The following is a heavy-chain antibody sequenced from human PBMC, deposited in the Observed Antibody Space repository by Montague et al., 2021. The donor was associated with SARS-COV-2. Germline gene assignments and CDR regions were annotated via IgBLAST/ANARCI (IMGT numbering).Heavy chain of an antibody. CDR1: GYTFSDYF. CDR2: INPKNGGT. CDR3: ARGPNHGAFDV. J-gene: IGHJ3*01. Sequence: SVKVSCKASGYTFSDYFIHWLRQAPGQGLEWMGWINPKNGGTTYAQNMQGRVTMTRDTSTSTVSIDVSSLTSDGTAMYYCARGPNHGAFDVWGQGTMVTVSS. D-gene: IGHD1-14*01. V-gene: IGHV1-2*02.